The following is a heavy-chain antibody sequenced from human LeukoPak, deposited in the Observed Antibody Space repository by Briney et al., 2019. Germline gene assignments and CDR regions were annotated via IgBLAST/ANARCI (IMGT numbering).Heavy chain of an antibody. J-gene: IGHJ4*02. D-gene: IGHD2-15*01. CDR1: GFTFRIYE. CDR2: ISGGGSTI. Sequence: GGSLRLSCAASGFTFRIYEMNGVRQAPGKGLEWVSYISGGGSTIYYADSVKGPFTISRDNAKNSLYLQMTSLRAEDTAVYYCAREFMGYCSGGSCGSYYWGQGTLVTVSS. V-gene: IGHV3-48*03. CDR3: AREFMGYCSGGSCGSYY.